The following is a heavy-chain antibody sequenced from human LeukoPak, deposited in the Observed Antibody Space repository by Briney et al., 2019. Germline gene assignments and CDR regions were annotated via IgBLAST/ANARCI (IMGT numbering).Heavy chain of an antibody. J-gene: IGHJ4*02. D-gene: IGHD6-19*01. V-gene: IGHV3-74*01. CDR1: RFTFSSYW. Sequence: GGPLRLSCAASRFTFSSYWMHWVRHAPGKGLVWVSRINSDGSSTSYADSVKGRFTISRDNAKNTLYLQMNSLRAEDTAVYYCARPGSGWYYFDYWGQGTLVTVSS. CDR2: INSDGSST. CDR3: ARPGSGWYYFDY.